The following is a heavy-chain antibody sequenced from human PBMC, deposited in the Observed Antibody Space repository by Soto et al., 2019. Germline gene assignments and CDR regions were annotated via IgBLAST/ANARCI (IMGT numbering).Heavy chain of an antibody. V-gene: IGHV3-23*01. CDR1: GFTFSSYA. J-gene: IGHJ6*02. CDR2: ISGSGGST. D-gene: IGHD1-26*01. Sequence: PVGSLRLSCAASGFTFSSYAMSWVRQAPGKGLEWVSAISGSGGSTYYADSVKGRFTISRDNSKNTLYLQMNSLRAEDMAVYYCAKDRATGNYYYYYGIDVWGQGTTVTVSS. CDR3: AKDRATGNYYYYYGIDV.